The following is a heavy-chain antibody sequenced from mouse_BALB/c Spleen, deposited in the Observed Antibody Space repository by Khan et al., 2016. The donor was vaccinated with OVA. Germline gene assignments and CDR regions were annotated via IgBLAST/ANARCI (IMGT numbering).Heavy chain of an antibody. J-gene: IGHJ2*01. V-gene: IGHV7-3*02. Sequence: EVELVESGGGLVQPGGSLRLSCATSGFTFTDYYMTWVRQPPGEALEWLGFIAKKADGSSTEYSASVKGRFTISRDTSPNILYLQMTTLRAEDSATYYCARDQVGSYFDYWGQGTTLTVSS. D-gene: IGHD4-1*02. CDR2: IAKKADGSST. CDR1: GFTFTDYY. CDR3: ARDQVGSYFDY.